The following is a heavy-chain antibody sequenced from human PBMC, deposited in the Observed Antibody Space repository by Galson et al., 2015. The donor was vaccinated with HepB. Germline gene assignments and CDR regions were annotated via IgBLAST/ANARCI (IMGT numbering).Heavy chain of an antibody. CDR1: GFTFSSYW. CDR2: IKQDGSEK. Sequence: SLRLSCAASGFTFSSYWMTWVRQAPGKGLEWVANIKQDGSEKYYVDSVKGRFTISRDDAKNSLYLQMNSLRAEDTAVYYCARDTAAAGRFGFDYWGQGTLVTVSS. D-gene: IGHD6-13*01. V-gene: IGHV3-7*03. J-gene: IGHJ4*02. CDR3: ARDTAAAGRFGFDY.